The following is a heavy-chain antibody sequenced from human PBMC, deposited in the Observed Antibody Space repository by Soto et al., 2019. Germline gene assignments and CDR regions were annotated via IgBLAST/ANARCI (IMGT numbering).Heavy chain of an antibody. D-gene: IGHD3-22*01. J-gene: IGHJ3*02. CDR1: GFTFSSYA. Sequence: EVQLLESGGGLVQPGGSLRLSCAASGFTFSSYAMSWVRQTPGKGLEWVSGIIGSGGSTYYADSVKGRFTIPRDNSKNTLYLQMNSMRAEDAAVYYCAKVGNPSVTVILVDYEYDAFDIWGQGTMVTVSS. CDR2: IIGSGGST. CDR3: AKVGNPSVTVILVDYEYDAFDI. V-gene: IGHV3-23*01.